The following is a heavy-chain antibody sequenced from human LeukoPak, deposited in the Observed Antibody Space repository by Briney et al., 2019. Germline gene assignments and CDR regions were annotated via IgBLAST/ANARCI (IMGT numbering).Heavy chain of an antibody. V-gene: IGHV3-74*03. CDR3: ARASTTVPNLLDN. CDR2: LSGDGSST. J-gene: IGHJ4*02. Sequence: GGSLRLSCVASGFTLSTYWMPWVRQAPGKGLLWVSRLSGDGSSTKYADSLKGRFTISRDNAKNTLYLQMSSLRAEDTAVYFCARASTTVPNLLDNWGQGTLVTVSS. CDR1: GFTLSTYW. D-gene: IGHD4-17*01.